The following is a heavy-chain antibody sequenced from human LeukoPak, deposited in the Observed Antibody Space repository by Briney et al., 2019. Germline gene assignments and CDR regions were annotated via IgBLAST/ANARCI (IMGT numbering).Heavy chain of an antibody. CDR2: IWYDGTKT. Sequence: GGSLRLSCAASGFTFSSQGMNWVRQSPGKGLEWVAVIWYDGTKTYYVDSVKGRFTISRDNAKNTLYLQMNSLRAEDTAVYYCAKRGAFDSSSWFDYWGQGTLVTVSS. CDR3: AKRGAFDSSSWFDY. V-gene: IGHV3-33*06. J-gene: IGHJ5*01. CDR1: GFTFSSQG. D-gene: IGHD6-13*01.